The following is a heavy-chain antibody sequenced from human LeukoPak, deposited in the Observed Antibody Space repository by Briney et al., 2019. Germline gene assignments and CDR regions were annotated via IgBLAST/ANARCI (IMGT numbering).Heavy chain of an antibody. J-gene: IGHJ6*02. CDR1: GGSFSGYY. CDR3: AYSGYYYYYYGMDF. CDR2: INHSGST. D-gene: IGHD1-26*01. V-gene: IGHV4-34*01. Sequence: PSETLSLTCAVYGGSFSGYYWSWIRQPPGQGLEWIGEINHSGSTNYNPSLKSRVTISVDTSKNQFSLKLSSVTAADTAVYYCAYSGYYYYYYGMDFWGQGTTVTVSS.